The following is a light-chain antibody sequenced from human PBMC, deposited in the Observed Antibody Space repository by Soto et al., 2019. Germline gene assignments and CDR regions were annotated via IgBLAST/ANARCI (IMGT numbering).Light chain of an antibody. CDR1: SSAVGGYNY. Sequence: QSVLTQPRSVSGSPGQSVTISCTGTSSAVGGYNYVSWYQQHPGKAPKLMIYDVSKRPSGVPDRFSGSKSGNTAYLTISGLQAEDEADYYCCSYAGSYTFYVFGTGTKVTVL. CDR2: DVS. J-gene: IGLJ1*01. V-gene: IGLV2-11*01. CDR3: CSYAGSYTFYV.